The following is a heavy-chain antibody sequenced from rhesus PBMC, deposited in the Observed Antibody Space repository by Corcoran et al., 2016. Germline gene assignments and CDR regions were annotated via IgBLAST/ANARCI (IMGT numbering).Heavy chain of an antibody. CDR2: INGNSGST. Sequence: QVQLQESGPGLVKPSETLSLTCAVSGASISGYWWSWIRQPPGKGLEWIGEINGNSGSTSYNPSLKSRVTISRDASKNQFSLKLSSVTAADTAVYYCARFRRNYYDSGYYNNRFDVWGPGVLVTVSS. D-gene: IGHD3-28*01. CDR1: GASISGYW. J-gene: IGHJ5-1*01. CDR3: ARFRRNYYDSGYYNNRFDV. V-gene: IGHV4-80*01.